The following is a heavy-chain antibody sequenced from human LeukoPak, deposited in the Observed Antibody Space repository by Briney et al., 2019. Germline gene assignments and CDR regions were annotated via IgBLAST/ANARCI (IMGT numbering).Heavy chain of an antibody. D-gene: IGHD2-2*01. Sequence: GESLQISCKGSGYSFTSYWIGWVRPMPGKGLEWMGIIYPGDSATNYSPSFQGQVTTSADKPISTAYLQWSSLKASDTAMYYCARHVSHIVVVPAALTPSGYYYYMDVWGKGTTVTVSS. CDR2: IYPGDSAT. V-gene: IGHV5-51*01. J-gene: IGHJ6*03. CDR3: ARHVSHIVVVPAALTPSGYYYYMDV. CDR1: GYSFTSYW.